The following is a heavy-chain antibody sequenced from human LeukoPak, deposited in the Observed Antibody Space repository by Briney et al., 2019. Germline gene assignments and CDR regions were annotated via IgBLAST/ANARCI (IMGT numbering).Heavy chain of an antibody. CDR2: IEYSETGT. CDR3: ARDDKRWLQSSGY. CDR1: GFTLSSYE. J-gene: IGHJ4*02. D-gene: IGHD5-24*01. V-gene: IGHV3-23*01. Sequence: GGSLRLSCTVSGFTLSSYEMSWIRQAPGQGLEWVSSIEYSETGTHYADSVKGRFTISRDNSKNTLYLQLNSLRDEDTAVYYCARDDKRWLQSSGYWGQGTLVTVSS.